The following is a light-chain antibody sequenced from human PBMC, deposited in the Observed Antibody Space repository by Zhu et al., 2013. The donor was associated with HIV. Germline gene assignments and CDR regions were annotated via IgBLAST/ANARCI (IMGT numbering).Light chain of an antibody. CDR2: TAS. Sequence: DIQLTQSPSFLSASVGDRVTITCWASQGISSYLAWYQQEPGKAPKLLIYTASTLQSGVPSRFSGSGSGTEFTLTISSLQPEDFATYYCQQYDNLPLCSFGQGTKLEIK. CDR3: QQYDNLPLCS. V-gene: IGKV1-9*01. CDR1: QGISSY. J-gene: IGKJ2*04.